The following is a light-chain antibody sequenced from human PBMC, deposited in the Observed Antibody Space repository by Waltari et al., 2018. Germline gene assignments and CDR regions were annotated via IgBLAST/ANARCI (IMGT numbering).Light chain of an antibody. CDR1: STSNF. Sequence: QSVLTQPPSVSAAPGQKVTISCSGASTSNFVSWYQQVPGTAPQLLIYENNKRPSGITDRFTGAKSGTSATLVITGLQTGDEADYYCGTWDNSVSGSVFGGGTKLTVL. CDR2: ENN. V-gene: IGLV1-51*02. CDR3: GTWDNSVSGSV. J-gene: IGLJ3*02.